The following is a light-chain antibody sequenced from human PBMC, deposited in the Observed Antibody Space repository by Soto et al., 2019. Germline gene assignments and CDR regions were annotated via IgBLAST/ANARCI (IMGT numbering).Light chain of an antibody. Sequence: QSALTQPASVSGSPGQSITISCTGTSSDVGGYNYVSWYQQHPGKAHKLMIYDVSNRPSGVSNRFSGSKSGKTASLTISGLQAEDEADYYCSSYTSRSSSTYVFGTGTKVTVL. J-gene: IGLJ1*01. CDR2: DVS. CDR1: SSDVGGYNY. V-gene: IGLV2-14*01. CDR3: SSYTSRSSSTYV.